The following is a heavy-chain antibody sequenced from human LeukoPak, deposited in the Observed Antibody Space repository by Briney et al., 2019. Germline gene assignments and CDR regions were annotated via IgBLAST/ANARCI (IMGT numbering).Heavy chain of an antibody. CDR2: ISGSGGST. V-gene: IGHV3-23*01. J-gene: IGHJ6*03. D-gene: IGHD3-10*01. Sequence: GGTLRLSCAASGFTFSSYGMSWVRQAPGKGLEWVSAISGSGGSTYYADSVKGRFTISRDNSKNTLYLQMNSLRAEDTAVYYCAKEEYYYGSGSYSYYYYYMDVWGKGTTVTISS. CDR3: AKEEYYYGSGSYSYYYYYMDV. CDR1: GFTFSSYG.